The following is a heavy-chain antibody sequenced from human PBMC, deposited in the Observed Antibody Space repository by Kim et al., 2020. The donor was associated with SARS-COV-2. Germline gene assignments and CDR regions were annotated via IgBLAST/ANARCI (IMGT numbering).Heavy chain of an antibody. J-gene: IGHJ6*02. Sequence: SQTLSLTCAISGDRVSSNSAAWNWIRQSPSRGLEWLGRTYYRSKWYNDYAVSVKSRITINPDTSKNQFSLQLNSVTPEDTAVYYCARETPPISAAAGRWYYYYGMDVWGQGTTVTVSS. CDR2: TYYRSKWYN. V-gene: IGHV6-1*01. CDR3: ARETPPISAAAGRWYYYYGMDV. D-gene: IGHD6-13*01. CDR1: GDRVSSNSAA.